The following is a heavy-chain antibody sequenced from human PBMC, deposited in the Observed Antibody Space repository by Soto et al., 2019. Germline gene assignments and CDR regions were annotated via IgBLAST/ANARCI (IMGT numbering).Heavy chain of an antibody. J-gene: IGHJ6*02. CDR2: ISAYNGNT. D-gene: IGHD1-26*01. CDR3: ARDRATTGYYYYGMDV. Sequence: ASVKVSCKASGYTFTSYGTSWVRQAPGQGLEWMGWISAYNGNTNYAQKLQGRVTMTTDTSTSTAYMELRSLRSDDTAVYYCARDRATTGYYYYGMDVWGQGTTVTVSS. CDR1: GYTFTSYG. V-gene: IGHV1-18*01.